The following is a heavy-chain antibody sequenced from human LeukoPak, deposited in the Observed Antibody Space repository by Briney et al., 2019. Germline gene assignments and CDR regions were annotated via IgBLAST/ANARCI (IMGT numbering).Heavy chain of an antibody. CDR3: AKAESYGDGFHWFDP. CDR1: GFTFSRYG. Sequence: GGSLRLSCAASGFTFSRYGMHWVRQAPGKGLEWVAVISNDGSHKFYAESVKGRFTISRDNSKNTLSLQMNSPRVEDTAVYYCAKAESYGDGFHWFDPWGQGTLVTVSS. J-gene: IGHJ5*02. D-gene: IGHD4-17*01. V-gene: IGHV3-30*18. CDR2: ISNDGSHK.